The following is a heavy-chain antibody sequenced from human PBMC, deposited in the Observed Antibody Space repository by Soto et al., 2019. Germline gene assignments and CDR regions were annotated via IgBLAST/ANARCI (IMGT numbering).Heavy chain of an antibody. D-gene: IGHD6-13*01. CDR3: ARVKAAAGIARSFYYYYYGMDV. CDR1: GGSISSYY. CDR2: IYYSGST. Sequence: SETLSLTCTVSGGSISSYYWSWIRQPPGKGLEWIGYIYYSGSTNYNPSLKSRVTISVDTSKNQFSLKLSSVTAADTAVYYRARVKAAAGIARSFYYYYYGMDVWGQGTTVTVSS. V-gene: IGHV4-59*01. J-gene: IGHJ6*02.